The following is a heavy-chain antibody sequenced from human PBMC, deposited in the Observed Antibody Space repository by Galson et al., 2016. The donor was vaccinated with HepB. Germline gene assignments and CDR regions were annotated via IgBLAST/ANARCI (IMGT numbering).Heavy chain of an antibody. CDR2: INSRGDTT. D-gene: IGHD3/OR15-3a*01. V-gene: IGHV3-48*02. Sequence: SLRLACAASGFTCNTYAFNWVRQAPGKGLEWLSYINSRGDTTYYGDSLKGRFTTSRDNAKNSLYLEMNSLTDDDTAIYYCATFVGLGGSGWGQGTLVTVSS. J-gene: IGHJ4*02. CDR1: GFTCNTYA. CDR3: ATFVGLGGSG.